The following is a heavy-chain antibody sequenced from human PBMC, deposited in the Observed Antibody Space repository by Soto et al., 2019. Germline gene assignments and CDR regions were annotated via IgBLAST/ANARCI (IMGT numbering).Heavy chain of an antibody. J-gene: IGHJ6*03. CDR1: GFTVSSNY. Sequence: GGSLRLSCAASGFTVSSNYMSWVRQAPGKGLEWVSVIYSGGSTYYADSVKGRFTISRDNSKNTLYLQMNSLRAEDTAVYYCARSGGGYSGYDVGATIYYYYYMDVWGKGTTVTVSS. D-gene: IGHD5-12*01. CDR3: ARSGGGYSGYDVGATIYYYYYMDV. V-gene: IGHV3-66*01. CDR2: IYSGGST.